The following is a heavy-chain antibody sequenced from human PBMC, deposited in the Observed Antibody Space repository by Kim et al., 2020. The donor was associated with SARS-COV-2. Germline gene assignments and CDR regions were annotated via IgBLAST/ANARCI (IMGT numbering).Heavy chain of an antibody. J-gene: IGHJ6*04. D-gene: IGHD3-10*01. CDR2: ISGSGGST. CDR3: AKDGDGSGSSYISPLGYYGMDV. Sequence: GGSLRLSCAASGFTFSSYAMSWVRQAPGKGLEWVSAISGSGGSTYYADSVKGRFTISRDNFKNTLYLQMNSLRAEETAVYYCAKDGDGSGSSYISPLGYYGMDVWGEGAPFTVSS. CDR1: GFTFSSYA. V-gene: IGHV3-23*01.